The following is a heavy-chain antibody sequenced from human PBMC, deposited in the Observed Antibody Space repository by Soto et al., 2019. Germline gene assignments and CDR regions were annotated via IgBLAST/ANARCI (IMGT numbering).Heavy chain of an antibody. D-gene: IGHD6-6*01. CDR1: GDGVSSNSAA. V-gene: IGHV6-1*01. CDR3: ASIYMFSSSPGRRYYYYGMDV. J-gene: IGHJ6*04. CDR2: TYYRSKWYN. Sequence: SQTLSLTCAISGDGVSSNSAAWNWIRQSPSRGLEWLGRTYYRSKWYNDYAVSVKSRITINPDTSKNQFSLQLNSVTPEDTAVYYCASIYMFSSSPGRRYYYYGMDVWGKGTTVTVPS.